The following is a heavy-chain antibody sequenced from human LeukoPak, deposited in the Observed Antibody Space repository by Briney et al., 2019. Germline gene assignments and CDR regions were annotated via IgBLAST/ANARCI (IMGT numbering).Heavy chain of an antibody. Sequence: ASVKVSCKASGGTFSSYAISWVRQAPGQGLEWMGGIIPIFGTANYAQKFQGKVTITADESTSTAYMELSGLRSEDTAVYYCARSPYCSGGSCQSQRYYYYYMDVWGKGTTVTVSS. J-gene: IGHJ6*03. V-gene: IGHV1-69*01. CDR3: ARSPYCSGGSCQSQRYYYYYMDV. D-gene: IGHD2-15*01. CDR2: IIPIFGTA. CDR1: GGTFSSYA.